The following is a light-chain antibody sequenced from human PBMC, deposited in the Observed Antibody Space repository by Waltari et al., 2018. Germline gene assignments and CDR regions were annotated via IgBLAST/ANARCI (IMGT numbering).Light chain of an antibody. V-gene: IGKV3-20*01. CDR1: QTVSKNY. CDR2: DAS. Sequence: EIVLTQSPGTLSLSPGERATLSFRASQTVSKNYLAWYQQKPGQAPRLLIDDASDRATGIPDRFSGSGSGTDFTLTISRLEPEDFAVYYCQQCAMSPLTFGGGTKVEI. J-gene: IGKJ4*01. CDR3: QQCAMSPLT.